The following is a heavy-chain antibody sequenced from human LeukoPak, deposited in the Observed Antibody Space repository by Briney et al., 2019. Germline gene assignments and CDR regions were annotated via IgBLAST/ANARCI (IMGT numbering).Heavy chain of an antibody. CDR3: ARDLSWFDP. J-gene: IGHJ5*02. V-gene: IGHV3-66*01. Sequence: GGSLRLSCAASGFTFSDYYMSWIRQAPGKGLEWVSVIYSGGFTYYADSVRGRFTISRDNSTLYLQMNSLRADGTAVYYCARDLSWFDPWGQGTLVTVSS. CDR2: IYSGGFT. CDR1: GFTFSDYY.